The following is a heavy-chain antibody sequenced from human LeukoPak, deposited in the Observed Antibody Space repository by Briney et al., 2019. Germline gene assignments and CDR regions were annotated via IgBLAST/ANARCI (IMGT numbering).Heavy chain of an antibody. CDR3: AKDAQRGFDYSNSLEY. Sequence: GKSLRLSCAASKFTFSHYGMHWVRQAPGKGLQWVAVIWSDGSNQYYDDSVKGRFTISRDNFNNMVYLQMNSLRADDTGVYYCAKDAQRGFDYSNSLEYWGQGALVTVS. V-gene: IGHV3-33*06. CDR1: KFTFSHYG. J-gene: IGHJ4*02. D-gene: IGHD4-11*01. CDR2: IWSDGSNQ.